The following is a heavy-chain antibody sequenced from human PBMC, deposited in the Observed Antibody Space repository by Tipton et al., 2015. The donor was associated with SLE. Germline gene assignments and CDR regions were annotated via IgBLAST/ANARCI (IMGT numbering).Heavy chain of an antibody. CDR2: INHSGST. CDR1: GGSFSSYY. CDR3: ARVYVRTQDAFDI. V-gene: IGHV4-34*01. D-gene: IGHD2-15*01. J-gene: IGHJ3*02. Sequence: TLSLTCAVYGGSFSSYYWSWIRQPPGKGLEWIGEINHSGSTNYSPSLKSRVTISVDTSKNQFSLKLSSVTAADTAVYYCARVYVRTQDAFDIWGQGTMVTVSS.